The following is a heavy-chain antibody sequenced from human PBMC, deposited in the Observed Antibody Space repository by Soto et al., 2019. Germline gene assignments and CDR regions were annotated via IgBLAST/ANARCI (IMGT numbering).Heavy chain of an antibody. Sequence: QVQLVQSGAEVKKPGASVKASCKASGYTFTSYGITWVRQAPGQGLERMGRISAYNGITNYAQKLQGRVTMTTDTPTSTANMKLRSLRPEDTAVYYCARDLHGDPYYWGQGTLVTVSS. D-gene: IGHD4-17*01. CDR1: GYTFTSYG. CDR3: ARDLHGDPYY. CDR2: ISAYNGIT. V-gene: IGHV1-18*01. J-gene: IGHJ4*02.